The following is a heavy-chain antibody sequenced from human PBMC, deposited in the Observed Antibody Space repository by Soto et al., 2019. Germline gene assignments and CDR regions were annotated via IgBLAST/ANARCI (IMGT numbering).Heavy chain of an antibody. CDR1: GFTFSSYS. J-gene: IGHJ5*02. Sequence: EVQLVESGGGLVQPGGSLRLSCAASGFTFSSYSMNWVRQAPGKGLEWVSFIGSSSGTIFYADSVKGRFTISRDNAKNSLYVQMNSLRDEDTAVYYCAREEYVGFNCFAPWGQGTLVTVSS. D-gene: IGHD3-16*01. CDR2: IGSSSGTI. CDR3: AREEYVGFNCFAP. V-gene: IGHV3-48*02.